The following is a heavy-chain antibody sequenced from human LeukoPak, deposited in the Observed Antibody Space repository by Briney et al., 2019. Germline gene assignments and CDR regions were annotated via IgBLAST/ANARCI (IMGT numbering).Heavy chain of an antibody. CDR3: ATGSGWYSPDY. V-gene: IGHV3-30*03. D-gene: IGHD6-19*01. CDR1: GFTLSSYV. CDR2: ISYDGNNK. J-gene: IGHJ4*02. Sequence: GRSLRLSCAASGFTLSSYVMHWVRQAPGKGLEWVAFISYDGNNKYYADSVKGRFTISRDNSKNMLYLQMNSLGAEDTAVYYCATGSGWYSPDYWGQGTLVTVSS.